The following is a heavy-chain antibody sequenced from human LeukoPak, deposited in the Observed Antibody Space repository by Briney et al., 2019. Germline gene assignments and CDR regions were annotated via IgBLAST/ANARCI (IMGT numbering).Heavy chain of an antibody. CDR2: INPNSGGT. CDR3: ARSSFGGVIAATDYYYYGMDV. Sequence: ASVKVSCKASGYTFTGYYMHWVRQAPGQGLEWMGWINPNSGGTNYAQKFQGWVTMTRDTSISTAYMELSRLRSDDTAVYYCARSSFGGVIAATDYYYYGMDVWGQGTTVTVSS. V-gene: IGHV1-2*04. J-gene: IGHJ6*02. D-gene: IGHD3-16*02. CDR1: GYTFTGYY.